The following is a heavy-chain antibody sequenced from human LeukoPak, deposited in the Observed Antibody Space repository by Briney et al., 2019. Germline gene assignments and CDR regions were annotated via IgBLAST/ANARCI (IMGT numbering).Heavy chain of an antibody. Sequence: GASVKVSCKVSGYTLTELSMHWMRQAPGKGLEWMGGFDPEDGETIYAQKFQGRVAMTEDTSTDTAYMELSSLRSEDTAVYYCATDTYSSSWYYYGMDVWGQGTTVTVSS. D-gene: IGHD6-13*01. CDR3: ATDTYSSSWYYYGMDV. CDR2: FDPEDGET. V-gene: IGHV1-24*01. CDR1: GYTLTELS. J-gene: IGHJ6*02.